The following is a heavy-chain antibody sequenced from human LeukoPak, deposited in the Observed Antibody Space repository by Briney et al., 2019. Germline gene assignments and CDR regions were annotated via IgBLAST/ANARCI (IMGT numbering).Heavy chain of an antibody. Sequence: GASVKVSCKASGGTFSSYAISWVRQAPGQGLEWMGGIIPIFGTANYAQKFQGRVTITADESTSTAYMELSSLRSEDTAVYHCARVLNLAVAGWGQGTLVTVSS. V-gene: IGHV1-69*13. CDR3: ARVLNLAVAG. CDR2: IIPIFGTA. D-gene: IGHD6-19*01. J-gene: IGHJ4*02. CDR1: GGTFSSYA.